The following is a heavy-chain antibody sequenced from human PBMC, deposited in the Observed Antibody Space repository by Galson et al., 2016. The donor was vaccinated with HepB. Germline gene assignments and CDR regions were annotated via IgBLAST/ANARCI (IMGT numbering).Heavy chain of an antibody. CDR2: IYSSEHT. CDR1: GDSISSNSVY. J-gene: IGHJ4*01. V-gene: IGHV4-39*01. Sequence: SETLSLTCAVSGDSISSNSVYWGWIRQPPGKGLEWIGSIYSSEHTFYNPSLKSRVAISVDTSNNQFSLKLSSVTAADTAVYCCARTAARLYFDFWGQGTLVTVSP. CDR3: ARTAARLYFDF. D-gene: IGHD6-6*01.